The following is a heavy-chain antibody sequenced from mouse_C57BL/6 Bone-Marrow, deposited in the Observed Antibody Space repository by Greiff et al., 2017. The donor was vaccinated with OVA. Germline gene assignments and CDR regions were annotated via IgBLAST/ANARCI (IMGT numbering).Heavy chain of an antibody. D-gene: IGHD2-2*01. CDR1: GYTFTDYY. J-gene: IGHJ3*01. Sequence: EVQLQQSGPELVKPGASVKISCKASGYTFTDYYMNWVKQSHGKSLEWIGDINPNNGGTSYNQKFKGKATLTVDKSSSTAYMELRSLTSEDSAVYYCARGGGYHWGQGTLVTVSA. CDR3: ARGGGYH. CDR2: INPNNGGT. V-gene: IGHV1-26*01.